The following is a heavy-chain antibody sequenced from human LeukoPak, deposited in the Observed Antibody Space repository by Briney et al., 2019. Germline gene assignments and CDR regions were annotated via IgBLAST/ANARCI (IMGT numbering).Heavy chain of an antibody. Sequence: SETLSLTCTVSGGSISSYFWTWIRQPAGKGLEWIGHIYTSGSTNFNPSLKSRVTMSVDTSKNQFSLKLSSVTAADTAVYYCARTQVDYYDSSGYYYDYWGQGTLVTVSS. CDR2: IYTSGST. CDR3: ARTQVDYYDSSGYYYDY. V-gene: IGHV4-4*07. CDR1: GGSISSYF. J-gene: IGHJ4*02. D-gene: IGHD3-22*01.